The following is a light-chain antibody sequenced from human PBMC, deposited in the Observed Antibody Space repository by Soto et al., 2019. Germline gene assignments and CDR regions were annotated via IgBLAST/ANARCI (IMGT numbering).Light chain of an antibody. V-gene: IGKV3-11*01. J-gene: IGKJ2*01. CDR2: GAS. CDR1: QSVSSY. CDR3: EQHVNSVYI. Sequence: IVLTQSPATLSLSPGESATLSCRASQSVSSYLAWYQQKPGQAPRLLIYGASNRATGVPDRFSGSYSGTDFSLTITRLEPEDFAVYYCEQHVNSVYIFGQGTKVDIK.